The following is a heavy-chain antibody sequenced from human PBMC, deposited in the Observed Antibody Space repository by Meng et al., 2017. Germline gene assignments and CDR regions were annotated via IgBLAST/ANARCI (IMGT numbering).Heavy chain of an antibody. CDR2: ISWNSGSI. J-gene: IGHJ4*02. V-gene: IGHV3-9*01. D-gene: IGHD3-22*01. CDR1: GFTFDDYA. CDR3: ARATYYYDSSGLDY. Sequence: SLKISCAASGFTFDDYAMHWVRQAPGKGLEWVSGISWNSGSIGYADSVKGRFTISRDNAKNSLYLQMNSLRAEDTAVYYCARATYYYDSSGLDYWGQGTLVTVSS.